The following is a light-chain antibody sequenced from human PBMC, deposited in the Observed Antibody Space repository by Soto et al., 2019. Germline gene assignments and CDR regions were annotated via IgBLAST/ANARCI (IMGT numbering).Light chain of an antibody. Sequence: EIVLAQSPGTLSLSPGERATLSCRASQSVSSSYLAWYQQKPGQAPRLLIYGASSRATGIPDRFSGSGSGTDFTLTISRLEPEDFAVYYCQQGGKTFGQGTKVDIK. CDR3: QQGGKT. CDR2: GAS. CDR1: QSVSSSY. V-gene: IGKV3-20*01. J-gene: IGKJ1*01.